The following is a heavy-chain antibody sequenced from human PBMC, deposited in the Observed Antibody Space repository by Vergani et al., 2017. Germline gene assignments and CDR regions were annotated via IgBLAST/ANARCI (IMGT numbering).Heavy chain of an antibody. CDR2: IYYSGST. V-gene: IGHV4-61*01. Sequence: QVQLQESGPGLVKPSETLSLTCTVSGGSVSSGSYYWSWIRQPPGKGLEWIGYIYYSGSTNYNPSLKSRVTISVDTSKNQFSLKLSSVTAADTAVYYCARDCAEKDYDCWSGYYLYYYYYGMDVWGQGTTVTVSS. J-gene: IGHJ6*02. D-gene: IGHD3-3*01. CDR3: ARDCAEKDYDCWSGYYLYYYYYGMDV. CDR1: GGSVSSGSYY.